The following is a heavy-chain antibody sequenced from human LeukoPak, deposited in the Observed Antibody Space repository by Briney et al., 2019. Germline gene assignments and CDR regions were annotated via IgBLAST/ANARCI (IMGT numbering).Heavy chain of an antibody. CDR1: GYTFTSYG. J-gene: IGHJ5*02. Sequence: ASVKVSCEASGYTFTSYGISWVRQAPGQGLEWMGWISAYNGNTNYAQKLQGRVTMTTDTSTSTAYMELRSLRSDDTAVYYCARGYCSSTRCYFDPWGQGTLVTVSS. V-gene: IGHV1-18*01. CDR3: ARGYCSSTRCYFDP. D-gene: IGHD2-2*01. CDR2: ISAYNGNT.